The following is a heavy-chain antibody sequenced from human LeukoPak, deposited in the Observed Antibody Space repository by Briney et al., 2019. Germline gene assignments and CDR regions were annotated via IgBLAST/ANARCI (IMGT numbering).Heavy chain of an antibody. J-gene: IGHJ4*02. Sequence: GASVKVSCKASGYTFTGYYIHWMRQAPGQGLEWMGWMNPNRGDTSYAQKFRGRVTMTRDTPINTAYMELSGLTSDDTAVYYCGRRRIDCSDTGYYVDYWGQGTLVTVSS. V-gene: IGHV1-2*02. CDR2: MNPNRGDT. CDR3: GRRRIDCSDTGYYVDY. CDR1: GYTFTGYY. D-gene: IGHD2-15*01.